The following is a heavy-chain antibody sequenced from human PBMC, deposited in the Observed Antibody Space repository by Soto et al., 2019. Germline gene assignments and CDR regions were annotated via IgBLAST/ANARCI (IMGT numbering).Heavy chain of an antibody. V-gene: IGHV4-34*01. Sequence: SETLSLTCAVYGGSFSGYYWSWIRQPPGKGLEWIGEINHSGSTNYNPSLKSRVTISVDTSKNQFSLKLSSVTAADTAVYYCARVRPRRITMIVVVRTSPPGGWFDPWGQGTLVTVSS. J-gene: IGHJ5*02. CDR3: ARVRPRRITMIVVVRTSPPGGWFDP. D-gene: IGHD3-22*01. CDR1: GGSFSGYY. CDR2: INHSGST.